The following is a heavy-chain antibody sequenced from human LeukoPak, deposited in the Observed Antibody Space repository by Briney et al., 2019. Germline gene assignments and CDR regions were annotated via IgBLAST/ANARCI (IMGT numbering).Heavy chain of an antibody. CDR1: GFTFSSYA. D-gene: IGHD5-18*01. CDR2: ISGSGGST. J-gene: IGHJ4*02. Sequence: GGSLRLSCAASGFTFSSYAMSWVRQAPGKGLEWVSAISGSGGSTYYADSVKGRFTISRDNSKNTLYLQMNSLRAEDTAVYYCAKVSWIQLWSQLDYWGQGTLVTVSS. CDR3: AKVSWIQLWSQLDY. V-gene: IGHV3-23*01.